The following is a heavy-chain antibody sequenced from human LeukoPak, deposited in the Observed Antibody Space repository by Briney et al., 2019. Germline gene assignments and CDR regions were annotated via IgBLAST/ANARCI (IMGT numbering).Heavy chain of an antibody. D-gene: IGHD3-16*02. Sequence: ASVKVSCKSSGYTFTDYFLHWVRQAPGQGLEWMGRINPNSGGTNYAQKFQGRVTMTRDTSISTAYMELSRLRSDDTAVYYCARAIMITFGGVIQRWFDPWGQGTLVTVSS. CDR3: ARAIMITFGGVIQRWFDP. V-gene: IGHV1-2*06. CDR1: GYTFTDYF. J-gene: IGHJ5*02. CDR2: INPNSGGT.